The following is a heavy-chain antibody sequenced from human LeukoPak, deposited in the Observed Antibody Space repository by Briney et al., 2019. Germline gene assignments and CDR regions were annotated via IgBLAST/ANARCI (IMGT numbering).Heavy chain of an antibody. V-gene: IGHV3-30-3*01. CDR2: ISYDASTK. CDR3: ARGPVALCSGGNCSPKPTFDY. D-gene: IGHD2-15*01. Sequence: GGSLRLSCAASVFSFSSYAMHWVRQAPGKGLEWVAVISYDASTKYYGDSVRGRSTISRDNPKNTLYLQMNSLRVEDTAVYYCARGPVALCSGGNCSPKPTFDYWGQGTLVTVSS. CDR1: VFSFSSYA. J-gene: IGHJ4*02.